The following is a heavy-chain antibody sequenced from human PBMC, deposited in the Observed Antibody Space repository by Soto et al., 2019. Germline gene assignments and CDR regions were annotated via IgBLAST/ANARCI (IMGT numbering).Heavy chain of an antibody. CDR1: GYTLTELS. D-gene: IGHD1-1*01. Sequence: ASVKVSCKVSGYTLTELSMHWVRQAPGKGLEWMGGFDPEDGETIYAQKFQGRVTMTEDTSTDTAYMELSSLRSEDTAVYYCATVLVELEPNWFDPWGQGTLVTISS. CDR3: ATVLVELEPNWFDP. CDR2: FDPEDGET. J-gene: IGHJ5*02. V-gene: IGHV1-24*01.